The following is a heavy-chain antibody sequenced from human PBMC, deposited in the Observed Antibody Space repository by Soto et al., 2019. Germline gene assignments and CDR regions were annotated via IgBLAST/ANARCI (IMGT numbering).Heavy chain of an antibody. V-gene: IGHV4-30-4*01. J-gene: IGHJ4*01. Sequence: SETLSLTCTVSGGSISSGDYYWSWIRQPPGKGLEWIGYIYYSGSTYYNPSLKSRVTMSVDTSKNQFSLKLISVTAADTAVYYCARGAPRYYFAYWGHGTLVTVSS. CDR3: ARGAPRYYFAY. CDR1: GGSISSGDYY. CDR2: IYYSGST.